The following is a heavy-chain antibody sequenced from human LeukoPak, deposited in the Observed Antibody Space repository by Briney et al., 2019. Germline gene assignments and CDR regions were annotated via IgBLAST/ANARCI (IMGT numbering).Heavy chain of an antibody. D-gene: IGHD6-13*01. Sequence: ASVKVSCKASGYTFTGYYMHWVRQAPGQGLEWMGWINPNSGGTNYAQKFQGRVTITRDTSISTAYMELSRLRSDDTAVYYCASLIAAAANGDYWGQGTLVTVSS. J-gene: IGHJ4*02. CDR1: GYTFTGYY. CDR3: ASLIAAAANGDY. CDR2: INPNSGGT. V-gene: IGHV1-2*02.